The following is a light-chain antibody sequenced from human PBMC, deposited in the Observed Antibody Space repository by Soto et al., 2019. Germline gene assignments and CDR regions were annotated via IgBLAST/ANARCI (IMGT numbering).Light chain of an antibody. J-gene: IGKJ3*01. CDR1: QSVSSN. CDR3: QQYNNWPRT. V-gene: IGKV3-15*01. CDR2: GAS. Sequence: EIVMTQSPATLSVSPGERATLSCRASQSVSSNLAWYQQKPGQAPRLLIYGASTRATGIPARFSGSGSATEFTLTISSLQSEYFAVYYCQQYNNWPRTFGPGTKVDIK.